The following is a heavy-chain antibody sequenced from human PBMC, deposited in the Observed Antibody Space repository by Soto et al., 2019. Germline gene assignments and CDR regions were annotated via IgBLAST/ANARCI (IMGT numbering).Heavy chain of an antibody. CDR3: AKAGGFGGYWYFDL. CDR2: ISGSGGST. CDR1: GFTFSSYA. Sequence: EVQLLESGGGLVQPGGSLRLSCAASGFTFSSYAMSWVRQAPGKGLEWVSAISGSGGSTYYADSVKGRFTISRDNSKHTRYMQMSSLRAGDTAVDYCAKAGGFGGYWYFDLWGRGTLVTVSS. D-gene: IGHD3-10*01. J-gene: IGHJ2*01. V-gene: IGHV3-23*01.